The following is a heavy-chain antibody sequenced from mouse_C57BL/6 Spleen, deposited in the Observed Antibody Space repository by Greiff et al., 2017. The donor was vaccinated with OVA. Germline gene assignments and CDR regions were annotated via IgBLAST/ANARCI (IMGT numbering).Heavy chain of an antibody. CDR3: AQTAQATPYFDY. V-gene: IGHV1-69*01. J-gene: IGHJ2*01. D-gene: IGHD3-2*02. CDR2: IDPSDSYT. Sequence: VQLQQSGAELVMPGASVKLSCKASGYTFTSYWMHWVKQRPGQGLEWIGEIDPSDSYTNYNQKFKGKSTLTVDKSSSTAYMQLSSLTSEDSAVYYCAQTAQATPYFDYWGQGTTLTVSS. CDR1: GYTFTSYW.